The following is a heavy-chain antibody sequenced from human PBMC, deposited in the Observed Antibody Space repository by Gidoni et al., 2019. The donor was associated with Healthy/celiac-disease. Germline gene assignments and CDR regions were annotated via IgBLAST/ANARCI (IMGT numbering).Heavy chain of an antibody. CDR1: GFPFSGSV. Sequence: EVQLVESGGGLVKPGGSLKLSCAASGFPFSGSVMHWVRQASGKGREWVGRIRSKANSYATAYAASVKGRFTISRDDSKNTAYLQMNSLKTEDTAVYYCSLMTTVTTDLDYWGQGTLVTVSS. J-gene: IGHJ4*02. D-gene: IGHD4-17*01. V-gene: IGHV3-73*01. CDR2: IRSKANSYAT. CDR3: SLMTTVTTDLDY.